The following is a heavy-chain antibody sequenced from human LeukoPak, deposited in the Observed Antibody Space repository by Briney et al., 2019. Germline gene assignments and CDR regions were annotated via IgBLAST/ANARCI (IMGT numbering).Heavy chain of an antibody. CDR2: ISWNSGSI. Sequence: GRSLRLSCAASGFTFDDYAMHWVRQAPGKGLEWVSSISWNSGSIGYADSVKGRFTISRDNAKNSLYLQMNSLRAEDTALYYCAKKERDYFDYWGQGTLVTVSS. J-gene: IGHJ4*02. CDR3: AKKERDYFDY. V-gene: IGHV3-9*01. CDR1: GFTFDDYA.